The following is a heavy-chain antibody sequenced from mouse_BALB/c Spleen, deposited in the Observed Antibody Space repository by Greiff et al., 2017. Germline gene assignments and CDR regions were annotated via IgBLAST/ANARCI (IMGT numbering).Heavy chain of an antibody. D-gene: IGHD2-3*01. CDR2: IWSGGST. V-gene: IGHV2-2*02. CDR1: GFSLTSYG. CDR3: AIYDGYYVDWFAY. J-gene: IGHJ3*01. Sequence: VQLQESGPGLVQPSQSLSITCTVSGFSLTSYGVHWVRQSPGKGLEWLGVIWSGGSTDYNAAFISRLSISKDNSKSQVFFKMNSLQANDTAIYYCAIYDGYYVDWFAYWGQGTLVTVSA.